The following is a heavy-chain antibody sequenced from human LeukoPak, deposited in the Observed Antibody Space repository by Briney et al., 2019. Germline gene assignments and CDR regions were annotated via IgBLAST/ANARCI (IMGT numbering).Heavy chain of an antibody. CDR1: GGSISSGNYY. J-gene: IGHJ4*02. CDR3: ARAHVEMATISRPRNIYFDY. CDR2: IYTSGST. Sequence: PSQTLSLTCTVSGGSISSGNYYWRWIRQPAGTGLEWIGRIYTSGSTNYDPSLKSRVTISVDTSKNQFSLKLSSVTAADTAVYYCARAHVEMATISRPRNIYFDYWGQGTLVTVSS. V-gene: IGHV4-61*02. D-gene: IGHD5-24*01.